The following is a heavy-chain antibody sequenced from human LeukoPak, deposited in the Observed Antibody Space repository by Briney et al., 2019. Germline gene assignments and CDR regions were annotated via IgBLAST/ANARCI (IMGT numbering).Heavy chain of an antibody. D-gene: IGHD4/OR15-4a*01. Sequence: SETLSLTCTVSGGSPSRYYWRWIRQPAGKGLEWIVHIYNSGNTNYNPSLKSRVTMSVDTSKNQISLKVNSMTAADTAVYFCARHMPASVGALNYFDYWGQGTLVTVSS. CDR2: IYNSGNT. CDR3: ARHMPASVGALNYFDY. J-gene: IGHJ4*02. CDR1: GGSPSRYY. V-gene: IGHV4-4*07.